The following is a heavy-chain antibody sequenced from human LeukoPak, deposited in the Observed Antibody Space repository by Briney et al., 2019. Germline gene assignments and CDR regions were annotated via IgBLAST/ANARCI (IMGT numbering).Heavy chain of an antibody. Sequence: GGSLRLSCAASGFTFSSYSMNWVRQAPGKGLEWVSAISGSGGSTYYADSVKGRFTISRDNPKNTLYLQMNSLRAEDTAVYYCAKDRLPNYYGSGSYYNAKRRPMYYFDYWGQGTLVTVSS. V-gene: IGHV3-23*01. CDR1: GFTFSSYS. D-gene: IGHD3-10*01. CDR3: AKDRLPNYYGSGSYYNAKRRPMYYFDY. J-gene: IGHJ4*02. CDR2: ISGSGGST.